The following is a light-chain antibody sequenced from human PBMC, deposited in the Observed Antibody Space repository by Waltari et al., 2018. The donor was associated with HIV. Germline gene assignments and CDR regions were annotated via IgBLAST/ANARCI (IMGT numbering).Light chain of an antibody. J-gene: IGKJ1*01. CDR1: HRVSNN. V-gene: IGKV3-15*01. CDR2: GAS. Sequence: EIVMTQSPATLSVSPGERATLSCRASHRVSNNLAWFQQKPGQAPRLLIYGASTRATGVPGRFSGSGSGKDFTLTISSLQSEDFALYYCQQNDDWPWTFGQGTKVEIK. CDR3: QQNDDWPWT.